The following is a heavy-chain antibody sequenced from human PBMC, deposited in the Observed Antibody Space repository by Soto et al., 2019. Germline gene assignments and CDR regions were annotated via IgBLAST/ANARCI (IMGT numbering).Heavy chain of an antibody. J-gene: IGHJ4*01. CDR2: TYYRSKWYY. D-gene: IGHD1-26*01. CDR1: GDSVSSNSAG. V-gene: IGHV6-1*01. CDR3: ARGEQYSGRIFDY. Sequence: SQTLSLTCAITGDSVSSNSAGWSWVRQSPSRGLEWLGRTYYRSKWYYEYAEPVRGRITINPDTSKNQYSLQLNSVTPEDTAVYFCARGEQYSGRIFDYWGQGTLVTVS.